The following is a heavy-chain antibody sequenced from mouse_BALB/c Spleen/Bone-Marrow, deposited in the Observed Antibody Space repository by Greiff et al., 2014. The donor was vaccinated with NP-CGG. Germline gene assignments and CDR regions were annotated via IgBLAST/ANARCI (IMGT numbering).Heavy chain of an antibody. CDR1: GYTFSSYW. CDR2: ILPGSGST. J-gene: IGHJ4*01. V-gene: IGHV1-9*01. D-gene: IGHD6-1*01. CDR3: ARASWDY. Sequence: QVQLQQPGAELMKPGASVKISCKATGYTFSSYWIEWVKQRPGHGLEWIGEILPGSGSTNYNEKFKGKATFTADTSSNTAYMQLSGLTSEDSAVYYCARASWDYWGQGTSVTVSS.